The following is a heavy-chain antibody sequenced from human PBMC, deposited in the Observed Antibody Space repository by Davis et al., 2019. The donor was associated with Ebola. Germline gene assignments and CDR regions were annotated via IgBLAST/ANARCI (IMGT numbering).Heavy chain of an antibody. CDR1: GFAFASYS. V-gene: IGHV3-23*03. J-gene: IGHJ4*02. CDR3: AKGQRCISTSCYLFDY. Sequence: GGSLRLSCAASGFAFASYSMNWVRQAPGKGPEWVSGLWSGGLNKYYADSVKGRFTVSRDNSRNTLYLQMNSLRAEDTAVYYCAKGQRCISTSCYLFDYWGQGTLVTVSS. CDR2: LWSGGLNK. D-gene: IGHD2-2*01.